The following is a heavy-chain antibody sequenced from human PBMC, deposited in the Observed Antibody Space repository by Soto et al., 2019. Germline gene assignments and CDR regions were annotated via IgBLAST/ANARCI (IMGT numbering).Heavy chain of an antibody. CDR1: GHTFTSYA. CDR3: ASELAVAGTGLDY. V-gene: IGHV1-3*01. D-gene: IGHD6-19*01. CDR2: INAGNGNT. J-gene: IGHJ4*02. Sequence: ASVKVSCKASGHTFTSYAMHWVRQAPGQRLEWMGWINAGNGNTKYSQKFQGRVTITRDTSASTAYMELSSLRSEDTAVYYCASELAVAGTGLDYWGQGTLVTVSS.